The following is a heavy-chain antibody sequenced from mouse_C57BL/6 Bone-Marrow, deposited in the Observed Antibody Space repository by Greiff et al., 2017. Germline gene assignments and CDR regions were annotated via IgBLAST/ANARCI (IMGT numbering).Heavy chain of an antibody. CDR2: INPNNGGT. J-gene: IGHJ2*01. V-gene: IGHV1-26*01. CDR1: GYTFTDYY. CDR3: ARSGSGNFDY. Sequence: EVQLQQSGPELVKPGASVKISCKASGYTFTDYYMNWVKQSHGKSLEWIGDINPNNGGTSYNQKLKGKATLTVDKSSSTAYMELRSLTSEDSAVYYWARSGSGNFDYWGQGTTLTVSS. D-gene: IGHD1-3*01.